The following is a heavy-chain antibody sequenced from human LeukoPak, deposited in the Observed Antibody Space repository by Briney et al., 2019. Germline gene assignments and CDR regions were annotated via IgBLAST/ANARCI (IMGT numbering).Heavy chain of an antibody. CDR1: GFTFGDYA. CDR2: IRSKAYGGTT. V-gene: IGHV3-49*04. Sequence: PGGSLRLSCTASGFTFGDYAMGWVRQAPGKGLEWVGFIRSKAYGGTTEYAASVKGRFTISRDDSKSIAYLQMNSLKTEDTAVYYCTTDGVGVEGATYDNWGQGTLVSVS. CDR3: TTDGVGVEGATYDN. D-gene: IGHD1-26*01. J-gene: IGHJ4*02.